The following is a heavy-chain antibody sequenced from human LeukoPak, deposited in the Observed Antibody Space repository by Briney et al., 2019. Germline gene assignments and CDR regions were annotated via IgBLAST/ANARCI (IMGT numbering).Heavy chain of an antibody. J-gene: IGHJ4*02. CDR3: VRHCYASGSDPLCYFDY. CDR2: IYHRGST. D-gene: IGHD3-10*01. V-gene: IGHV4-59*08. Sequence: SETLSLTCTVSGGSISPYYWSWIRQPPGKGLEWIGYIYHRGSTNYNPSLKSRVTISIDTSKNQFSLKVSSVTAADTAVYYCVRHCYASGSDPLCYFDYWGQGTLVTVSS. CDR1: GGSISPYY.